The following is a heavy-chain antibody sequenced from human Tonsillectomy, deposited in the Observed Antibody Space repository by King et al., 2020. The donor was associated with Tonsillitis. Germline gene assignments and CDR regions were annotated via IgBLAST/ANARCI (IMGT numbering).Heavy chain of an antibody. CDR3: ARHISSGLYYFES. CDR1: GDAMRTSSYY. J-gene: IGHJ4*02. Sequence: LQLQESGPGLVKPSETLSLTCTVSGDAMRTSSYYWGWIRQSPGKGLEWIGSIYYYGNTYYNPSLKSRVTISIDTSKDQFSLKLESVSAADTAVYYCARHISSGLYYFESWGQGTLLTVST. V-gene: IGHV4-39*07. D-gene: IGHD6-19*01. CDR2: IYYYGNT.